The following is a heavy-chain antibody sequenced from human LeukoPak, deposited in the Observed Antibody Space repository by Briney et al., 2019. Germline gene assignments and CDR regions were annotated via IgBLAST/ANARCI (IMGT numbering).Heavy chain of an antibody. D-gene: IGHD6-13*01. Sequence: PGGSLRLSCAASGFTFSSYGMHWVRQAPGKGLEWVAVISYDGSNKYYADSVKGRFTISRDNSKNTLYLQMNSLRAEDTAAYYCALQQLATKYFQHWGQGTLVTVSS. CDR3: ALQQLATKYFQH. J-gene: IGHJ1*01. CDR2: ISYDGSNK. CDR1: GFTFSSYG. V-gene: IGHV3-30*03.